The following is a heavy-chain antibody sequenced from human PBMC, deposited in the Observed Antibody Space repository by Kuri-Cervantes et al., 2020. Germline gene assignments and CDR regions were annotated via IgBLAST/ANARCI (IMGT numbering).Heavy chain of an antibody. Sequence: GGSLRLSCAASGFTFSSYAMHWVRQAPGKGLEWVAVISYDGSNKYYADSVKGRFTISRDNFKNTLYLQMNSLRAEDTAVYYCARSYYVTTVTRMDYWGQGALVTVSS. CDR1: GFTFSSYA. J-gene: IGHJ4*02. CDR3: ARSYYVTTVTRMDY. CDR2: ISYDGSNK. V-gene: IGHV3-30-3*01. D-gene: IGHD4-17*01.